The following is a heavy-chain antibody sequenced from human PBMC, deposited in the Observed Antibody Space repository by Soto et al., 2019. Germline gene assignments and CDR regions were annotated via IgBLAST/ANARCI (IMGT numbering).Heavy chain of an antibody. CDR1: GFTFSSYS. CDR3: ARDPGRWLPNYFDY. V-gene: IGHV3-21*01. D-gene: IGHD5-12*01. Sequence: GGSLRLSCAASGFTFSSYSMNWVRQAPGKGLEWVSSISSSSSYIYYADSVKGRFTISRDNAKNSLYLQMNSLRAEDTAVYYCARDPGRWLPNYFDYWGQGTLVTVSS. J-gene: IGHJ4*02. CDR2: ISSSSSYI.